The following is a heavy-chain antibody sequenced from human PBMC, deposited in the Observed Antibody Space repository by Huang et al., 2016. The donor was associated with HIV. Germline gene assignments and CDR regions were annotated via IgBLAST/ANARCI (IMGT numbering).Heavy chain of an antibody. CDR2: IYPRDPET. CDR3: ARQVDGFRSHFDF. V-gene: IGHV5-51*01. CDR1: GYGFSSYW. D-gene: IGHD5-18*01. Sequence: EVLLVQSGAELKEPGESLKISCKASGYGFSSYWIGWGRQQPGKGREWMGIIYPRDPETKYSPSFDGQVTISADKSTRTAYLQWESLKAPDTAIYFCARQVDGFRSHFDFWGQGTLVSVSS. J-gene: IGHJ4*02.